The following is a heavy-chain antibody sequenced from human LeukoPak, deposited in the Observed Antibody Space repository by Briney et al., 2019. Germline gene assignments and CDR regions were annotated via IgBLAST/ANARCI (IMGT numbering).Heavy chain of an antibody. CDR2: INHSGST. J-gene: IGHJ4*02. Sequence: SETLSLTCAVYGGSFSGYYWSWIRQPPGKGLEWIGEINHSGSTNYNPSLKSRVTISVDTSKNRFSLKLSSVTAADTAVYYCARVIVYYDSSGYYPNFDYWGQGTLVTVSS. CDR1: GGSFSGYY. D-gene: IGHD3-22*01. CDR3: ARVIVYYDSSGYYPNFDY. V-gene: IGHV4-34*01.